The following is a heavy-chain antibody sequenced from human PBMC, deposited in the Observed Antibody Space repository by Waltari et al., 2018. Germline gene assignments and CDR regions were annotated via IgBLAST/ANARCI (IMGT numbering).Heavy chain of an antibody. Sequence: QVQLQESGPGLVKPSGTLSLTCIVSGDSIATYYWTWIRQSAEKGLEWIGRIDASGTRNYNPSLKSRVTMSVDTSKNQFFLNLQSVTAADTAVYYCARGWWSADYTGDAFDVWGQGTAVTVSS. J-gene: IGHJ3*01. CDR2: IDASGTR. CDR3: ARGWWSADYTGDAFDV. D-gene: IGHD3-3*01. CDR1: GDSIATYY. V-gene: IGHV4-4*07.